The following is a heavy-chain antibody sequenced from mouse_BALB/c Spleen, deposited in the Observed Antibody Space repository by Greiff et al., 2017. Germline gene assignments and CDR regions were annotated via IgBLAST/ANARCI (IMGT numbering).Heavy chain of an antibody. J-gene: IGHJ2*01. CDR1: GFTFSSYA. CDR3: ARVDGSSYYFDN. V-gene: IGHV5-6-5*01. Sequence: EVKLMESGGGLVKPGGSLKLSCAASGFTFSSYAMSWVRQTPEKRLEWVASISSGGSTYYPDSVKGRFTISRDNARNILYLQMSSLRSEDTAMYYCARVDGSSYYFDNWGQGTTLTVSS. D-gene: IGHD1-1*01. CDR2: ISSGGST.